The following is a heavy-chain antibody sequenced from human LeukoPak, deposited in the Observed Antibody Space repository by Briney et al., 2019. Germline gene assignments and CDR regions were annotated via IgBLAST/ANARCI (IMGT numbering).Heavy chain of an antibody. CDR1: GYTFTELS. CDR3: ATGGAHTYYYDSSGECLGY. V-gene: IGHV1-24*01. D-gene: IGHD3-22*01. CDR2: FDTEDGET. Sequence: ASVTVSCKHSGYTFTELSIHWVRQAPGTRLEWVGGFDTEDGETHYAQTFQGGVTLTADTSTDSDYMELSSLRSEDTAVYDCATGGAHTYYYDSSGECLGYWGQGTLVTVSS. J-gene: IGHJ4*02.